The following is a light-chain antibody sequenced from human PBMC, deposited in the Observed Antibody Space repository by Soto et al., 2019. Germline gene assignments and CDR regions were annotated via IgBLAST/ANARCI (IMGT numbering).Light chain of an antibody. J-gene: IGKJ3*01. V-gene: IGKV1-39*01. Sequence: DIQMTQSPSSLSASIGDRVTITCRASQSIAMYLNWYQQKPGKAPNLLIFGASSFRSGAPSRFSAGGSGTDFTLTISTLQPDDVATYYCQQNYSTLPTFGPGTKVYIK. CDR1: QSIAMY. CDR3: QQNYSTLPT. CDR2: GAS.